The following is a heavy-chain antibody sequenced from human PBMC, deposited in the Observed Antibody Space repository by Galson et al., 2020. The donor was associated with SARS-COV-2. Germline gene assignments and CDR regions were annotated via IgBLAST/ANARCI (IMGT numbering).Heavy chain of an antibody. Sequence: SEPLSLTCAVHGGSFSGYYWSWIRQPPGKGLEWIGEINHSGSTNYNPSLKSRVTISVDTSKNQFSLKLSSVTAADTAVYYCATNGGLDYWGQGTLVTVSP. D-gene: IGHD4-17*01. CDR1: GGSFSGYY. CDR2: INHSGST. V-gene: IGHV4-34*01. J-gene: IGHJ4*02. CDR3: ATNGGLDY.